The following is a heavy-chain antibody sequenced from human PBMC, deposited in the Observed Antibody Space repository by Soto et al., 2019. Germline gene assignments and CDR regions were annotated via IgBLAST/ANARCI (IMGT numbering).Heavy chain of an antibody. CDR3: ARAAGNPVWD. Sequence: GASLRLSCAASGFTFSNSWMSWVRQAPGKGLEWVANIKRDESEKNYVDSVKGRFTVSRDNAKNALYLQMNRLRVEDTAVYYCARAAGNPVWDWGRGTLVTASS. CDR2: IKRDESEK. V-gene: IGHV3-7*01. CDR1: GFTFSNSW. J-gene: IGHJ4*02. D-gene: IGHD3-16*01.